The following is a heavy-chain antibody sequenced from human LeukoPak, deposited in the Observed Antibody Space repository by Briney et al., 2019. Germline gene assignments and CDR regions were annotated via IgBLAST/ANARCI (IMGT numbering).Heavy chain of an antibody. V-gene: IGHV3-7*01. CDR2: MKQDGREK. CDR3: ARSSRELGGYAPWELMPPFDY. Sequence: GGSLRLSCVASGFIFSNYWMSWVRQVPGKGLEWVANMKQDGREKYLVDSVKGRFTISRDNAKNSVYLQVNSLRAEDTAVYYCARSSRELGGYAPWELMPPFDYWGQGTLVTVSS. CDR1: GFIFSNYW. J-gene: IGHJ4*02. D-gene: IGHD1-7*01.